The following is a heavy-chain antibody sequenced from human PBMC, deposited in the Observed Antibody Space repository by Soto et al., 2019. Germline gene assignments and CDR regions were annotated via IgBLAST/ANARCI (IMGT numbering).Heavy chain of an antibody. CDR2: IIPIFGTA. J-gene: IGHJ4*02. CDR3: ARDPKGYCSGGSCYRDDY. CDR1: GGTFSSYA. D-gene: IGHD2-15*01. Sequence: QVQLVQSGAEVKKPGSSVKVSCKASGGTFSSYAISWVRQAPGQGLEWMGGIIPIFGTANYAQKFQGRVTITADKSTSTAYMELSSLRSEDTAVYYWARDPKGYCSGGSCYRDDYWGQGTLVTVSS. V-gene: IGHV1-69*06.